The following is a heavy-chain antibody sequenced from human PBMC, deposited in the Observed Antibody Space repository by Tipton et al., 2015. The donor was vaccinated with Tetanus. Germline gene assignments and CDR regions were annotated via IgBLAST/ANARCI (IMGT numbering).Heavy chain of an antibody. CDR1: GYTFTSYY. Sequence: QSGAEVKKPGASVKLSCKASGYTFTSYYMHWVRQAPGQGLEWMGIMHPGGGSTTYAQKFQGRVTMTRDTSTSTGYMELSSLRSEATGVYYYARDPRYDSGGYAFDYWGQGTLVTVPA. V-gene: IGHV1-46*01. CDR3: ARDPRYDSGGYAFDY. CDR2: MHPGGGST. D-gene: IGHD3-22*01. J-gene: IGHJ4*02.